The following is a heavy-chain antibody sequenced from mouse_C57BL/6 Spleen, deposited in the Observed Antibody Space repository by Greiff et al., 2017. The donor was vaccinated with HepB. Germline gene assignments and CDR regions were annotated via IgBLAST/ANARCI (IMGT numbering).Heavy chain of an antibody. CDR2: INPNNGGT. Sequence: VHVKQSGPELVKPGASVKIPCKASGYTFTDYNMDWVKQSHGKSLEWIGDINPNNGGTIYNQKFKGKATLTVDKSSSTAYMELRSLTSEDTAVYYCARDDSNYLAWFAYWGQGTLVTVSA. CDR3: ARDDSNYLAWFAY. V-gene: IGHV1-18*01. J-gene: IGHJ3*01. CDR1: GYTFTDYN. D-gene: IGHD2-5*01.